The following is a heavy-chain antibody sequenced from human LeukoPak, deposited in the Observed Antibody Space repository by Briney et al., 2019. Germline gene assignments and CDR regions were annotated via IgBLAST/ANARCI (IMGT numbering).Heavy chain of an antibody. Sequence: GGSLRLSCAASGFTFSSYSMNWVRQAPGKGLEWVSSISSSSSYIYYADSVKGPFTISRDNAKNSLYLQMNSLRAEDTAVYYCARGRYQLPYHFDYWGQGTLVTVSS. J-gene: IGHJ4*02. V-gene: IGHV3-21*01. CDR2: ISSSSSYI. CDR3: ARGRYQLPYHFDY. CDR1: GFTFSSYS. D-gene: IGHD2-2*01.